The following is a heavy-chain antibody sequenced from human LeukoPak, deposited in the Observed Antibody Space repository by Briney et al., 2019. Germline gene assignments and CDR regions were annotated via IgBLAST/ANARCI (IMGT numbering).Heavy chain of an antibody. CDR2: MDPKSGET. CDR3: ALEVYYSDNSAFDY. Sequence: ASVKVSCKASGYTLTDYYIHWVRQAPGQGLEWMGWMDPKSGETNHAQRFQGRVIMTRDTSITTAYMELSRLRSDDTAVYYCALEVYYSDNSAFDYWGQGTLVTVSS. V-gene: IGHV1-2*02. CDR1: GYTLTDYY. D-gene: IGHD4-11*01. J-gene: IGHJ4*01.